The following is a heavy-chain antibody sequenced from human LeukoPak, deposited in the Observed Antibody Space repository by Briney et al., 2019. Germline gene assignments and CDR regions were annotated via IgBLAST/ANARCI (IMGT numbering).Heavy chain of an antibody. V-gene: IGHV4-39*02. Sequence: SETLSLTCTVSGGSISSSSYYWGWIRQPPGKGLEWIGSIYYSGSPYYNPSLKSRVTISVDTSKNHFSLKLSSVTAADTAVYYCARGNWNDVVGYYFDYWGQGTLVTVSS. CDR1: GGSISSSSYY. J-gene: IGHJ4*02. CDR3: ARGNWNDVVGYYFDY. D-gene: IGHD1-1*01. CDR2: IYYSGSP.